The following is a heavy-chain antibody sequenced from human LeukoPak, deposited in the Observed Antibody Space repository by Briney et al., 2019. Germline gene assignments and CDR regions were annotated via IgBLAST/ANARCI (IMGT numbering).Heavy chain of an antibody. J-gene: IGHJ3*02. V-gene: IGHV3-23*01. D-gene: IGHD3-3*01. Sequence: GGSLRLSCAASGFTFSSYAMSWVRQAPGKGLEWVSAISGSGGSTYYADSVKGRFTISRDNSKNTLYLQMNSLRAEDTAVYYCAREYDFWSGYPFVAFDIWGQGTMVTVSS. CDR1: GFTFSSYA. CDR2: ISGSGGST. CDR3: AREYDFWSGYPFVAFDI.